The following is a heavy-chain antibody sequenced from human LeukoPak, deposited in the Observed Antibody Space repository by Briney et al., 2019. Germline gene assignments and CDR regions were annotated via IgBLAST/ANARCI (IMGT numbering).Heavy chain of an antibody. CDR2: ISGTGGTT. CDR1: GFTLSNYA. CDR3: AKVGSGGIDY. D-gene: IGHD2-15*01. Sequence: PGGSLRLSCATSGFTLSNYAMSWVRQAPGKGLEWVAAISGTGGTTYYADSVKGRFTISRENSKNTLHLQMNSLRAEDTAIYYCAKVGSGGIDYWGQGTLVTVSS. V-gene: IGHV3-23*01. J-gene: IGHJ4*02.